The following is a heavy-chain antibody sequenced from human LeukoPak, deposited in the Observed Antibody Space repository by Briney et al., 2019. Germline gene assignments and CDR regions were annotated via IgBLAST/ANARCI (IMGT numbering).Heavy chain of an antibody. CDR3: ARDPRGCSGGSCYSI. CDR2: IYYSGST. Sequence: PSETLSLTCTVSGGSISSYYWSWIRQPPGKGLEWIGYIYYSGSTNYNPSLKSRVTISVDTSKNQFSLKLSSATAADTAVYYCARDPRGCSGGSCYSIWGQGTLVTVSS. V-gene: IGHV4-59*01. CDR1: GGSISSYY. D-gene: IGHD2-15*01. J-gene: IGHJ4*02.